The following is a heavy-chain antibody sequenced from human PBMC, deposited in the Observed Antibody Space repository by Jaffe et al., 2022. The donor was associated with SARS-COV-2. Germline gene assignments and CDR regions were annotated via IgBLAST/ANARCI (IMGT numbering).Heavy chain of an antibody. CDR1: GYTFTSYD. J-gene: IGHJ6*02. CDR2: MNPNSGNT. V-gene: IGHV1-8*01. Sequence: QVQLVQSGAEVKKPGASVKVSCKASGYTFTSYDINWVRQATGQGLEWMGWMNPNSGNTGYAQKFQGRVTMTRNTSISTAYMELSSLRSEDTAVYYCARLKGWELLRRFEAGSYYYYGMDVWGQGTTVTVSS. D-gene: IGHD1-26*01. CDR3: ARLKGWELLRRFEAGSYYYYGMDV.